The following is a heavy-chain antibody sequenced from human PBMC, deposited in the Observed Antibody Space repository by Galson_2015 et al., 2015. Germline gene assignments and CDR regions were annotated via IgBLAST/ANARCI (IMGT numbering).Heavy chain of an antibody. Sequence: SLRLSCAASGFTFSSYGMHWVRQAPGKGLEWVAVISYDGSNKYYADSVKGRFTISRDNSKNTLYLQMNSLRAEDTAVYYCAKQGRFNDYVSYYYYMDVWGKGTTVTVSS. CDR1: GFTFSSYG. J-gene: IGHJ6*03. V-gene: IGHV3-30*18. D-gene: IGHD3-16*01. CDR2: ISYDGSNK. CDR3: AKQGRFNDYVSYYYYMDV.